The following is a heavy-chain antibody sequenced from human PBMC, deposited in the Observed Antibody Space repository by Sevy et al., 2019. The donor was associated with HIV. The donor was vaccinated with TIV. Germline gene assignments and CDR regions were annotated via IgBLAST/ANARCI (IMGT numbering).Heavy chain of an antibody. D-gene: IGHD5-18*01. V-gene: IGHV3-7*01. Sequence: GGSLRLSCAAPGFTFSSYWMSWVRQAPGKGLEWVATMKEDGSEKSYVDSVKGRFTISRDNAKNSLYLQMNSLRVDDTALYYCVREGLGGFSYSLDCWGQGTLVTVSS. CDR2: MKEDGSEK. J-gene: IGHJ4*02. CDR1: GFTFSSYW. CDR3: VREGLGGFSYSLDC.